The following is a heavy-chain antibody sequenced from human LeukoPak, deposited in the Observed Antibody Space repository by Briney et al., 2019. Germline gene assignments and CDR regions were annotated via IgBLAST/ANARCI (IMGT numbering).Heavy chain of an antibody. CDR1: GYIFSGHY. Sequence: ASVKVSCKASGYIFSGHYIQWVRQAPGQGLEWMGCINPASGGTNNAQKFHGRVTMTTDTSISTLYMELNSLRSDDTAVYYCARVLFPYGPTHCFDPWGQGTLVTVSS. D-gene: IGHD4-17*01. V-gene: IGHV1-2*02. J-gene: IGHJ5*02. CDR2: INPASGGT. CDR3: ARVLFPYGPTHCFDP.